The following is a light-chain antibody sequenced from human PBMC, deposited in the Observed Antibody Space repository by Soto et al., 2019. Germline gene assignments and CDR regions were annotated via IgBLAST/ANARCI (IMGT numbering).Light chain of an antibody. Sequence: DIQMTQSPSTLSASVEDRVTITCRASQSISAWLAWYQQKPGKAPKLLVYKASTLETGVPSRFSVSGSGTEFTLTISSLQPDDFATYYCHQYHKFPYTFGQGTKVEIK. V-gene: IGKV1-5*03. CDR1: QSISAW. CDR2: KAS. CDR3: HQYHKFPYT. J-gene: IGKJ2*01.